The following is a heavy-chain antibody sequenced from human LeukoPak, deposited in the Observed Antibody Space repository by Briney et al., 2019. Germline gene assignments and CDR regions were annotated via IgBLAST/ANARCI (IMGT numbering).Heavy chain of an antibody. CDR3: ARAVITFGGPQRLYYFDY. CDR2: ISAYNGNT. CDR1: GYTFTSYG. V-gene: IGHV1-18*01. Sequence: GASVKVSCKASGYTFTSYGISWVRQAPGQGLEWMGWISAYNGNTNYAQKLQGRVTMTTDTSTSTAYMELRSLRSDDTAVYYCARAVITFGGPQRLYYFDYWGQGTLVTVSS. J-gene: IGHJ4*02. D-gene: IGHD3-16*01.